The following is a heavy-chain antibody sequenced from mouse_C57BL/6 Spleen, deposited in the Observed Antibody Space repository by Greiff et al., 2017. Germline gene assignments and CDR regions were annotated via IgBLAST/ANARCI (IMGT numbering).Heavy chain of an antibody. CDR3: ASRGVTTAEFAY. D-gene: IGHD1-2*01. V-gene: IGHV1-69*01. CDR2: IDPSDSYT. CDR1: GYTFTSYW. J-gene: IGHJ3*01. Sequence: QVQLQQPGAELVMPGASVKLSCKASGYTFTSYWMHWVKQRPGQGLEWIGEIDPSDSYTNYNQKFKGKSTLTVDKSSSTAYMQLSSLTSEDSAVYYCASRGVTTAEFAYCGQETLGTVSA.